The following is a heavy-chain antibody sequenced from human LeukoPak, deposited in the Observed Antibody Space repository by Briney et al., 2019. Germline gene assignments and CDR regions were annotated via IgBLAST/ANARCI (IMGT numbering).Heavy chain of an antibody. CDR2: IRYDGSNK. CDR3: ARGSVAVAGDNWFDP. Sequence: GGSLRLSCAASGFTFSSYGMHWVRQAPGKGLEWVAFIRYDGSNKYYADSVKGRFTISRDNSKNTLYLQMNSLRSDDTAVYYCARGSVAVAGDNWFDPWGQGTLVTVSS. CDR1: GFTFSSYG. D-gene: IGHD6-19*01. J-gene: IGHJ5*02. V-gene: IGHV3-30*02.